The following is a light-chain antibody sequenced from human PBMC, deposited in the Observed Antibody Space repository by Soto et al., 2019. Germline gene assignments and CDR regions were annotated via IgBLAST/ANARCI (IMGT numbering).Light chain of an antibody. CDR3: QQANSFPRT. Sequence: DIQMTQSPSTLSASVGDRVTITCRASQSISSWLAWYQQKPGKAPKLLIYDASSLESGVPSRFSGSGSGTDFTLTISSLQPEDFATYYCQQANSFPRTFGQGTRLEIK. CDR1: QSISSW. V-gene: IGKV1-5*01. J-gene: IGKJ5*01. CDR2: DAS.